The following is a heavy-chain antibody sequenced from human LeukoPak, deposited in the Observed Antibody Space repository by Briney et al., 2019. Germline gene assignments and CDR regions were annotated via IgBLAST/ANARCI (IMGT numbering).Heavy chain of an antibody. D-gene: IGHD4-11*01. CDR3: AKSYFDYSTYYSYYFNL. CDR2: VYTSGST. Sequence: SETLALTCTVSGGSISGGYWSWIRQPPGRGLEWIGYVYTSGSTNYNPSLKSRVTISVDTSKSQFALKLTSVTAADTAVYYCAKSYFDYSTYYSYYFNLWGQGALVTVSS. CDR1: GGSISGGY. J-gene: IGHJ4*02. V-gene: IGHV4-4*09.